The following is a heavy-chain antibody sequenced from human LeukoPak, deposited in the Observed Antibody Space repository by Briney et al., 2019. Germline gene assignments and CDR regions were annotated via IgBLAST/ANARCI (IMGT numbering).Heavy chain of an antibody. CDR1: LYTFTSYY. CDR3: ARVSSGYDFDY. CDR2: INPSGGST. V-gene: IGHV1-46*01. D-gene: IGHD5-12*01. Sequence: ASVKVSCKASLYTFTSYYMHWVRQAPGQGLEWMGIINPSGGSTSYAQKFQGRVTMTRDTSTSTVYMELSSLSSEDTAVYYCARVSSGYDFDYWGQGTLVTVSS. J-gene: IGHJ4*02.